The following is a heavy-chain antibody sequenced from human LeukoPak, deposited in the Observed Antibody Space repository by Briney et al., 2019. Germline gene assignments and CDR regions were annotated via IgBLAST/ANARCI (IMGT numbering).Heavy chain of an antibody. Sequence: SETLSLTCAVYGGPFSGYYWSWIRQPPGKGLEWIGEINHSGGTNYNPSLKSRVTISVDTSKNQFSLKLSSVTAADTAVYYCAREAVTGIAAAGIGFDPWGQGTLVTVSS. V-gene: IGHV4-34*01. CDR2: INHSGGT. CDR1: GGPFSGYY. D-gene: IGHD6-13*01. J-gene: IGHJ5*02. CDR3: AREAVTGIAAAGIGFDP.